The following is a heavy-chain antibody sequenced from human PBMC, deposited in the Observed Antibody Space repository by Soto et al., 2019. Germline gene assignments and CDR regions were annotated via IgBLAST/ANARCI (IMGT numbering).Heavy chain of an antibody. CDR2: MYHSGST. D-gene: IGHD3-10*01. V-gene: IGHV4-30-2*01. Sequence: SETLSLTCAVSGGSISSGGYSWSWIRQPPGKGLEWIGYMYHSGSTYYNPSLKSRVTISIDRSKNQFSLNLRSVTAADTAVYYCASMGYHYGSGSYPLDYWGQGTLVTSPQ. CDR3: ASMGYHYGSGSYPLDY. CDR1: GGSISSGGYS. J-gene: IGHJ4*02.